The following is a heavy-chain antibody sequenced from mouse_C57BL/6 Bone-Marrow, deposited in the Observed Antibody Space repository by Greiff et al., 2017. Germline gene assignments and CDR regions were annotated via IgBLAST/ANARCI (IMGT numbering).Heavy chain of an antibody. CDR2: INPGSGGP. V-gene: IGHV1-54*01. D-gene: IGHD1-1*01. J-gene: IGHJ1*03. Sequence: VQLQQSGAELVRPGTSVTVSCKASGYAFTNYLIEWVKQRPGQGLEWIGVINPGSGGPNYNEKFKGKATLTADQSSRPATTQLSSLPSESSAVYFCARRSYYYGSTHWYFPVWGTGTTETVS. CDR3: ARRSYYYGSTHWYFPV. CDR1: GYAFTNYL.